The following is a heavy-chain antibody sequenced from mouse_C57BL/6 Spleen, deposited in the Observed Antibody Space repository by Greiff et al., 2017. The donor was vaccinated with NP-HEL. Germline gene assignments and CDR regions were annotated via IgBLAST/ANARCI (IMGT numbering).Heavy chain of an antibody. CDR2: ISSGGSYT. J-gene: IGHJ4*01. CDR1: GFTFSSYG. D-gene: IGHD5-5*01. Sequence: EVQVVESGGDLVKPGGSLKLSCAASGFTFSSYGMSWVRQTPDKRLEWVATISSGGSYTYYPDSVKGRFTISRDNAKNTLYLQMSSLKSEDTAMYYCAPRGLPDYWGQGTSVTVSS. V-gene: IGHV5-6*01. CDR3: APRGLPDY.